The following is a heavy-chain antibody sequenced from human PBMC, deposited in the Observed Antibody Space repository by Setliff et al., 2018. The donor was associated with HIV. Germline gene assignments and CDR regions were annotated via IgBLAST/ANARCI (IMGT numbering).Heavy chain of an antibody. CDR3: ARPTTGVGGGAAFDI. J-gene: IGHJ3*02. D-gene: IGHD2-8*01. V-gene: IGHV4-39*02. Sequence: SETLSLTCTVSGGSVSSRGYYWGWIRQPPGKGPEWIANILYGGNTYYNPSLKSRVTISVDTSKNHFSLKLNSVTAEDTAVYFCARPTTGVGGGAAFDIWGQGTMVTVSS. CDR2: ILYGGNT. CDR1: GGSVSSRGYY.